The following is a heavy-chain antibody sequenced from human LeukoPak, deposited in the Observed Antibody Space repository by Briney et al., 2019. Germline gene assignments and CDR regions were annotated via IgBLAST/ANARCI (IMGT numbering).Heavy chain of an antibody. CDR3: ARTAGSSSQGDI. CDR1: GYTFTSYY. Sequence: ASVKVSCKASGYTFTSYYMHWVRQAPGQGLEWMGIINPSGSSTSYAQEFQGRATMTRDTSTSTAYMELSSLRSEDTAIYYCARTAGSSSQGDIWGQGTMVTVSS. J-gene: IGHJ3*02. D-gene: IGHD2-2*01. V-gene: IGHV1-46*01. CDR2: INPSGSST.